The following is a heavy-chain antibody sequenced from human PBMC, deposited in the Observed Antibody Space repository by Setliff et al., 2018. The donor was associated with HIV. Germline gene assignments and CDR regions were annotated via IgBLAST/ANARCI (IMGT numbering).Heavy chain of an antibody. D-gene: IGHD6-13*01. J-gene: IGHJ1*01. Sequence: ASVKVPCKASGYSFTSYGISWVRQAPGQGLEWMGWISAYNGNTNYAQKLQGRVTMTTDTSSSTAYMELRSLRSDDTAVYYCARHYSSSWYPYFQHWGQGTLVTSPQ. V-gene: IGHV1-18*01. CDR3: ARHYSSSWYPYFQH. CDR2: ISAYNGNT. CDR1: GYSFTSYG.